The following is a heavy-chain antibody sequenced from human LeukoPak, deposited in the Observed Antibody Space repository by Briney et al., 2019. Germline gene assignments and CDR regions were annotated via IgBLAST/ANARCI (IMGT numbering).Heavy chain of an antibody. CDR2: MNPNSGNT. D-gene: IGHD3-3*01. V-gene: IGHV1-8*01. CDR1: GYTFTSYD. CDR3: ARVGKYYDFWSGYPNWFDP. J-gene: IGHJ5*02. Sequence: ASVKVSCKASGYTFTSYDINWVRQATGQGLEWMGWMNPNSGNTGYAQKFQGRVTMTRNTSISTAYMELSSPRSEDTAVYYCARVGKYYDFWSGYPNWFDPWGQGTLVTVSS.